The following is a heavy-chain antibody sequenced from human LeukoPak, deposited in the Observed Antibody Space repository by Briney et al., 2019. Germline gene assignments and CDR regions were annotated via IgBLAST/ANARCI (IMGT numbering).Heavy chain of an antibody. CDR1: GFTFSSYA. V-gene: IGHV3-23*01. CDR3: AKDEARIRVTMVRGVQCYPRIDY. CDR2: ISGSGGST. D-gene: IGHD3-10*01. J-gene: IGHJ4*02. Sequence: GGSLRPSCAASGFTFSSYAMSWVRQAPGKGLEWVSAISGSGGSTYYADSVKGRFTISRDNSKNTLYLQMNSLRAEDTAVYYCAKDEARIRVTMVRGVQCYPRIDYWGQGTLVTVSS.